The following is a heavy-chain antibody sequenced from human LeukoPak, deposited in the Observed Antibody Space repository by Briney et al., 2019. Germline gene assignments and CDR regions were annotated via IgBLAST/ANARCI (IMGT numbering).Heavy chain of an antibody. CDR1: GGSIRSSSYC. J-gene: IGHJ4*02. CDR2: IYYSGST. D-gene: IGHD6-19*01. Sequence: SETLSLTCTVSGGSIRSSSYCWGWIRQPPGKGLEWIGSIYYSGSTYYNASLKSRGTISVDTFKNQFSLKLNSVTAADTAVYFCARQVVAVAGTGYFDYWGQGTLVTVSS. CDR3: ARQVVAVAGTGYFDY. V-gene: IGHV4-39*01.